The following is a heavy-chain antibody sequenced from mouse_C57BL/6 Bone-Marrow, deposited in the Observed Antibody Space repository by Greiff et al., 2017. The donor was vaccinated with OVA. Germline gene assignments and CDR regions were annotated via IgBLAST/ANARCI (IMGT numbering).Heavy chain of an antibody. CDR3: ARGYYGSRRFAY. Sequence: QVQLKESGAELARPGASVKLSCKASGYTFTSYGISWVKQRTGQGLEWIGEIYPRSGNTYYNEKFKGKATLTADKSSSTAYMELRSLTSEDSAVYFGARGYYGSRRFAYWGQGTLVTVSA. CDR2: IYPRSGNT. J-gene: IGHJ3*01. D-gene: IGHD1-1*01. V-gene: IGHV1-81*01. CDR1: GYTFTSYG.